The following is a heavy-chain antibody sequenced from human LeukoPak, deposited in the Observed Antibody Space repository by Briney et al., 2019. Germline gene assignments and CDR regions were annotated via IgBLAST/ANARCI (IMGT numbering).Heavy chain of an antibody. J-gene: IGHJ4*02. D-gene: IGHD3-10*01. CDR1: GFTFSNYA. Sequence: GGSLRLSCAASGFTFSNYAMSWVRQAPGKGPEWVSGISGSGDTTYYADSVKGRFTISRDNSKNTLYLQMNSLRAEDTAVYYCAKDSPPGRLDHWGQGTLVTVSS. CDR3: AKDSPPGRLDH. CDR2: ISGSGDTT. V-gene: IGHV3-23*01.